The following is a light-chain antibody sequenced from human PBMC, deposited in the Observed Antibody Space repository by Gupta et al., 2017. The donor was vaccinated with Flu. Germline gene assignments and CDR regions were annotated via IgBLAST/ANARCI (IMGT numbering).Light chain of an antibody. CDR3: QQYEADPLT. V-gene: IGKV1-5*03. J-gene: IGKJ4*01. CDR2: KAS. Sequence: LQLTQSPSTLSASVGDRVTITCRASQNINSWLAWYQQKPGKAPKFLIYKASSLQSGVPSRFSGSGSGTQFTRTISSLQPDDYATYYCQQYEADPLTFGGGTKVEIK. CDR1: QNINSW.